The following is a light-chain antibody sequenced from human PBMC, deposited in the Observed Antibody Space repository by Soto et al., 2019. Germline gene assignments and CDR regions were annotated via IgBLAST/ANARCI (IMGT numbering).Light chain of an antibody. CDR1: QSVSSSY. Sequence: EIVWTQSPGPLSLSPGERATLSFRASQSVSSSYLAWYQQKPGQAPRLLIYGASSRATGIPARFSGSGSGTEFTLTISSLQSEDFAVYYCQQYNNWPKLTFGGGTKVDI. CDR3: QQYNNWPKLT. J-gene: IGKJ4*01. V-gene: IGKV3-15*01. CDR2: GAS.